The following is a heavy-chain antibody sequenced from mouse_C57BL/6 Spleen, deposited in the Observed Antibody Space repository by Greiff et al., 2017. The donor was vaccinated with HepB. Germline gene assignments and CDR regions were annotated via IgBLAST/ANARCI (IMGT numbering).Heavy chain of an antibody. Sequence: VQLQQSGPELVKPGASVKIPCKASGYTFTDYNMDWVKQSHGKSLEWIGDINPNNGVTIYNQKFKGKATLTVDKSSSTAYMKLRSLTSEDTAVYYCARNYGSSYPMDYWGQGTSVTVSS. CDR3: ARNYGSSYPMDY. J-gene: IGHJ4*01. V-gene: IGHV1-18*01. CDR1: GYTFTDYN. D-gene: IGHD1-1*01. CDR2: INPNNGVT.